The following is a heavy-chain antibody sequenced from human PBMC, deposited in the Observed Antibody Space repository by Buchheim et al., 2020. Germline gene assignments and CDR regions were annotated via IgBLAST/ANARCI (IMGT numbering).Heavy chain of an antibody. J-gene: IGHJ6*02. Sequence: QVQLVESGGGVVQPGRSLRLSCAASGFTFSDYYMSWIRQAPGKGLEWVSYISSSGSTIYYADSVKGRFTISRDNAKNSLYLQMNSLRAEDTAVYYCATTAILEQNYYYYGMDVWGQGTT. V-gene: IGHV3-11*01. CDR2: ISSSGSTI. CDR3: ATTAILEQNYYYYGMDV. CDR1: GFTFSDYY. D-gene: IGHD2-21*02.